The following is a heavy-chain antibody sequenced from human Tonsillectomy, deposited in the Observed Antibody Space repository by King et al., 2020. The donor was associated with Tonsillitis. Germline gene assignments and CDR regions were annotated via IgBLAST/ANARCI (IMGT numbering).Heavy chain of an antibody. CDR3: ARGSGRSIAAARIDY. J-gene: IGHJ4*02. CDR2: ISYDGSNK. D-gene: IGHD6-13*01. V-gene: IGHV3-30-3*01. CDR1: GFTFSSYA. Sequence: VQLVESGGGVVQPGRSLRLSCAASGFTFSSYAMHWVRQAPGKGLEWVAVISYDGSNKYYADSVKGRFTISRDNSKNTLYVQMNSLRAEDTAVYYCARGSGRSIAAARIDYWGQGTLVTVSS.